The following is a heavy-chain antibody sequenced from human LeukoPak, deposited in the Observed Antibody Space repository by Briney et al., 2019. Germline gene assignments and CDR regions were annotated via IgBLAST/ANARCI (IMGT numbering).Heavy chain of an antibody. CDR2: INPNSGGT. V-gene: IGHV1-2*02. CDR1: GYTFTGYY. Sequence: GASVKVSCKASGYTFTGYYMHWLRQAPGQGLEWMGWINPNSGGTNYAQKFQGRVTMTRDTSISTAYMELSRLRSDDTAVYYCARVDGYYDSSGYYYFLDYWGQGTLVTVSS. CDR3: ARVDGYYDSSGYYYFLDY. D-gene: IGHD3-22*01. J-gene: IGHJ4*02.